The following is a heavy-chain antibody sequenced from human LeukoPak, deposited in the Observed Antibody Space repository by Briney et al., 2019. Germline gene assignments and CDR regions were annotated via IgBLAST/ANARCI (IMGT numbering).Heavy chain of an antibody. Sequence: SETLSLTCAVYGGSFSGYYWSWIRQPPGKGLEWIGEINHSGSTNYNPSLKSRATISVDTSKNQFSLKLSSVTAADTAVYYRARGRIVVVIYPYNWFDPWGRGTLVTVSS. J-gene: IGHJ5*02. CDR1: GGSFSGYY. D-gene: IGHD3-22*01. CDR2: INHSGST. V-gene: IGHV4-34*01. CDR3: ARGRIVVVIYPYNWFDP.